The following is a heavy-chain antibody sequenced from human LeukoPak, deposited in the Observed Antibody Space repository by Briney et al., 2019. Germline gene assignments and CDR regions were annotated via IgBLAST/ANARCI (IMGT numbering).Heavy chain of an antibody. CDR1: GGTFSSYA. CDR2: IIPIFGTA. J-gene: IGHJ2*01. CDR3: ARDYGDYTWYFDL. V-gene: IGHV1-69*13. Sequence: SVTVPCKASGGTFSSYAISWVRQAPGQGLEWMGGIIPIFGTANYAQKFQGRVTITADESTSTAYMELSSLRSEDTAVYYCARDYGDYTWYFDLWGRGTLVTVSS. D-gene: IGHD4-17*01.